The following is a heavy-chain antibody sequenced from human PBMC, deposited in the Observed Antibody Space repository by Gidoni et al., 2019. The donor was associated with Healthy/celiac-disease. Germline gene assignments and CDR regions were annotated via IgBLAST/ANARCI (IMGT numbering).Heavy chain of an antibody. CDR1: GFTFSSYA. Sequence: QVQLVESGGGVVQPGRSLRLSCAASGFTFSSYAMHWVRQAPGKGLEWVAVISYDGSNKYYADSVKGRFTISRDNSKNTLYLQMNSLRAEDTAVYYCAKDSDYSGSYRRRPPFDYWGQGTLVTVSS. J-gene: IGHJ4*02. V-gene: IGHV3-30*04. CDR3: AKDSDYSGSYRRRPPFDY. D-gene: IGHD1-26*01. CDR2: ISYDGSNK.